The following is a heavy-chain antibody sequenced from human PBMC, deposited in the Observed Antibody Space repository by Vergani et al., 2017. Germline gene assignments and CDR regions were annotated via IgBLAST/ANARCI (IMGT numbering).Heavy chain of an antibody. CDR1: GASIRSSNCS. CDR2: IYYSGST. J-gene: IGHJ5*02. V-gene: IGHV4-39*01. CDR3: ARHSTEEWLVKLGWIDP. Sequence: QLQLQESGPGLVKPSATLSLPCSVSGASIRSSNCSWGWIRQPPGKGLEWIASIYYSGSTYYNPSLKSRVTISVDTSKNQFSLKLSSVTAADPAVYFCARHSTEEWLVKLGWIDPWGQGILVTVSS. D-gene: IGHD6-19*01.